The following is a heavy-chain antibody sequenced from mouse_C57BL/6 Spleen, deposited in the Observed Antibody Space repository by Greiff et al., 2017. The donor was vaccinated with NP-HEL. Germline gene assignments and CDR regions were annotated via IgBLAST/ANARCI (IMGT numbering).Heavy chain of an antibody. CDR1: GFTFSDYG. V-gene: IGHV5-17*01. D-gene: IGHD2-12*01. J-gene: IGHJ2*01. Sequence: EVQLVESGGGLVKPGGSLKLSCAASGFTFSDYGMHWVRQAPEKGLEWVAYISSGSSTLYYADTVKGRFTISRDNAKNTLFLQMTSLRSEDTAMYYCARSQLDYWGQGTTLTVSS. CDR3: ARSQLDY. CDR2: ISSGSSTL.